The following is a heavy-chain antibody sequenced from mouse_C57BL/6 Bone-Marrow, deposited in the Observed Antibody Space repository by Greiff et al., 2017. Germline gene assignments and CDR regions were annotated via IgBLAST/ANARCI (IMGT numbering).Heavy chain of an antibody. J-gene: IGHJ4*01. CDR3: TSYGNYVSYAMDY. CDR2: IDPETGGT. Sequence: QVQLQQSGAELVRPGASVTLSCKASGYTFTDYEMHWVKQTPVHGLEWIGAIDPETGGTAYNQKFKGKAILTADKSSSTAYMELRSLTSEDSAVYYCTSYGNYVSYAMDYWGQGTSVTVSS. D-gene: IGHD2-1*01. V-gene: IGHV1-15*01. CDR1: GYTFTDYE.